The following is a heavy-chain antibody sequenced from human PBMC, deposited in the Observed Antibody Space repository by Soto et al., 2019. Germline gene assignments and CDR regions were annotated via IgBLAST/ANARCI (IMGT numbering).Heavy chain of an antibody. CDR3: MTAPGLNLLF. CDR1: GFTFNNAW. J-gene: IGHJ4*02. V-gene: IGHV3-15*01. Sequence: EVQLVESGGGLVKPGRSLRLSCAASGFTFNNAWMTWVRQASGKGLEWVGRIKSTSDGGTTDYAPPVKGRFTISRDDSKNILYLQMDSLKTEDTAVYYCMTAPGLNLLFWRQGTLVTVSS. D-gene: IGHD2-8*02. CDR2: IKSTSDGGTT.